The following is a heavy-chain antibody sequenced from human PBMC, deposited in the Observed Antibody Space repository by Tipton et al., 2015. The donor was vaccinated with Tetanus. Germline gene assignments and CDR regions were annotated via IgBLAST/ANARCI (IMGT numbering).Heavy chain of an antibody. J-gene: IGHJ3*02. V-gene: IGHV3-21*01. CDR1: GFTFSSYS. D-gene: IGHD3-22*01. Sequence: SLRLSCAASGFTFSSYSMNWVRQAPGKGLEWVSSISSSSSYIYYADSVKGRFTISRDNAKNSLYLQMNSLRAEDTAVYYCARDQGASSDYYSPPDAFDIWGQGTMVTVSS. CDR3: ARDQGASSDYYSPPDAFDI. CDR2: ISSSSSYI.